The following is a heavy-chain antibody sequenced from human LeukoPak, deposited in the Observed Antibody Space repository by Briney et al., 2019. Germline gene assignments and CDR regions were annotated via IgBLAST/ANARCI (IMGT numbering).Heavy chain of an antibody. CDR3: AKDRRIAVAQGAFDI. J-gene: IGHJ3*02. V-gene: IGHV3-23*01. D-gene: IGHD6-19*01. CDR2: ISGAGTST. Sequence: GGSLRLSCVRLYAMNWVRQAPGKGLEWVSSISGAGTSTYYADSVKGRFTISRDNSKNTLYLQMNSLRAEDTAVYYCAKDRRIAVAQGAFDIWGQGTMVTVSS. CDR1: RLYA.